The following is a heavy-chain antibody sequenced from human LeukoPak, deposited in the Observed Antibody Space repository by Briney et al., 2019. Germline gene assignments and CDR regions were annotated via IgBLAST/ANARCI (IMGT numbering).Heavy chain of an antibody. CDR3: ARGALPWGSSWYGGYYYYMDV. CDR2: MNPNSGNT. V-gene: IGHV1-8*03. D-gene: IGHD6-13*01. CDR1: GYTFTSYD. Sequence: GASVKVSCKASGYTFTSYDINWVRQATGQGLEWMGWMNPNSGNTGYAQKFQGRVTITRNTSISTAYMELSSLRSEDTAVYYCARGALPWGSSWYGGYYYYMDVWGKGTTVTVSS. J-gene: IGHJ6*03.